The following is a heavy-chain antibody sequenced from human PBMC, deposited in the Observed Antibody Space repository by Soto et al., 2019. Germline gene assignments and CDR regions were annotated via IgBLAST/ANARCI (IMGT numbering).Heavy chain of an antibody. CDR3: ATDFSYYDFWSGPPADN. CDR1: GYTLTELS. J-gene: IGHJ4*02. V-gene: IGHV1-24*01. Sequence: ASVKVSCKVSGYTLTELSIHWVRQARGKGLEWMGGFDPEDGETIYAQKFQGRVTMTEDTSTDTAYMELSSLRSEDTAVYYCATDFSYYDFWSGPPADNWGQGTLVTVSS. D-gene: IGHD3-3*01. CDR2: FDPEDGET.